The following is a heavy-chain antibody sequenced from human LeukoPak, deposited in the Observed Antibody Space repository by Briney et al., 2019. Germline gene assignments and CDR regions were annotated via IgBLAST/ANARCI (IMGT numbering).Heavy chain of an antibody. J-gene: IGHJ4*02. V-gene: IGHV3-30*18. D-gene: IGHD5-12*01. CDR1: GFTFKNAW. CDR2: ISYDGSNK. CDR3: AKQATGSFDY. Sequence: PGGSLRLSCGASGFTFKNAWMNWVRRAPGKGLEWVAVISYDGSNKYYADSVKGRFTISRDNSKNTLYLQMNSLRAEDTAVYYCAKQATGSFDYWGQGTLVTVSS.